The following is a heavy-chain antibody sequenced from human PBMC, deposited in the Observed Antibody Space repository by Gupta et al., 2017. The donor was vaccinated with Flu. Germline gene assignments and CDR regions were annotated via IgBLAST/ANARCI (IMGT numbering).Heavy chain of an antibody. CDR2: SKSKSDGGTT. CDR3: AAATQYISGALFAS. Sequence: EVQLVASGGGVIHPGGSLRLSCVASASPFSEAWMSGVRQVRGRGLEWVARSKSKSDGGTTNYVTLVKGRFSMSRDDSKNTGNLQMNSLKSEDTGVYFCAAATQYISGALFASWGQGVLVTVSS. J-gene: IGHJ5*02. D-gene: IGHD1-26*01. V-gene: IGHV3-15*01. CDR1: ASPFSEAW.